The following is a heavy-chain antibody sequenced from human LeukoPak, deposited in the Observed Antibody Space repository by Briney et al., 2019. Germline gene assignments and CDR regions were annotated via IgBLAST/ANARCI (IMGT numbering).Heavy chain of an antibody. CDR2: IYYSGST. D-gene: IGHD1-26*01. Sequence: SETLSLTCTVSGGSISSGGYYWSWIRQHPGKGLEWIGYIYYSGSTYYNPSLMSRLTISVDTSKNQFSLKLSSVTAADTAVYYCARHLIRENSGSSTRPYYFDYWGQGTLVTVSS. J-gene: IGHJ4*02. V-gene: IGHV4-31*03. CDR3: ARHLIRENSGSSTRPYYFDY. CDR1: GGSISSGGYY.